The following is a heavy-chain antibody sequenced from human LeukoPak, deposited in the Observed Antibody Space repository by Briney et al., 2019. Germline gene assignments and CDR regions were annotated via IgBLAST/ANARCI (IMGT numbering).Heavy chain of an antibody. CDR1: GFTFSSYS. CDR3: ARERAAGTTDYYYYYMDV. V-gene: IGHV3-48*04. Sequence: GGSLRLSCAASGFTFSSYSMNWVRQAPGKGLEWVSYISSSGSTIYYADSVKGRFTISRDNAKNSLYLQMNSLRAEDTAVYYCARERAAGTTDYYYYYMDVWGKGTTVTISS. J-gene: IGHJ6*03. D-gene: IGHD1-1*01. CDR2: ISSSGSTI.